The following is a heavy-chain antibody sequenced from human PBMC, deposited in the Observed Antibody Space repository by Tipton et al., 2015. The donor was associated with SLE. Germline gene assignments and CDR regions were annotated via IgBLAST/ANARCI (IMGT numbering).Heavy chain of an antibody. CDR2: INPNSGGT. Sequence: QSGPEVKKPGASVKVSCKASGYTFTSYAMNWVRQAPGQGLEWMGWINPNSGGTNYAQKFQGRVTMTRDTSISTAYMELSRLRSDDTAVYYCARSPDSYGSDYGMDVWGQGTTVTVSS. CDR1: GYTFTSYA. J-gene: IGHJ6*02. CDR3: ARSPDSYGSDYGMDV. V-gene: IGHV1-2*02. D-gene: IGHD3-10*01.